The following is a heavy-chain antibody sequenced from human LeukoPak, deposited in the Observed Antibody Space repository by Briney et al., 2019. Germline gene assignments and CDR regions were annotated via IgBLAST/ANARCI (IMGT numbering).Heavy chain of an antibody. CDR1: GFTFSRYS. CDR2: ICSSSSYI. D-gene: IGHD6-19*01. Sequence: GGSLRLSCAASGFTFSRYSMNWVGQAPGNGLEWVGSICSSSSYIYYADSVKRRFTIPRDNAKHSLYLQMNSLRAENTAVYYCVARARIAVAGPFDYWGQGTLVTVSS. CDR3: VARARIAVAGPFDY. V-gene: IGHV3-21*01. J-gene: IGHJ4*02.